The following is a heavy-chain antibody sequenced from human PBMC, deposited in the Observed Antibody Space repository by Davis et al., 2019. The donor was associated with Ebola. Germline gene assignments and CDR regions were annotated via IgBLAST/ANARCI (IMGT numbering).Heavy chain of an antibody. CDR1: GFSFGSYS. V-gene: IGHV3-48*04. D-gene: IGHD3-16*01. CDR2: ISTTSRTI. CDR3: ASGMFGISTD. Sequence: GGSLRLSCTASGFSFGSYSMNWVRQAPGKGLEWVSYISTTSRTIYYTDSVKGRFTISRDNAKNSLYLQMNSLRAEDTAVYYCASGMFGISTDWGQGTLVTVSS. J-gene: IGHJ4*02.